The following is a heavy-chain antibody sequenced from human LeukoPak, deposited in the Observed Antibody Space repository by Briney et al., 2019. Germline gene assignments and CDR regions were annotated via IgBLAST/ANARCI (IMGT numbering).Heavy chain of an antibody. J-gene: IGHJ4*02. CDR3: ARDISQPGAQGY. V-gene: IGHV3-48*01. D-gene: IGHD3-10*01. Sequence: GGSLRLSCAASGFTFSSYRMNWVRQAPGKGLEWVSYISSSSSTIYYADAVKGRFTISRDNAKNSLNLQMNSLRAEDTAVYYCARDISQPGAQGYWGQGTLVTVSS. CDR2: ISSSSSTI. CDR1: GFTFSSYR.